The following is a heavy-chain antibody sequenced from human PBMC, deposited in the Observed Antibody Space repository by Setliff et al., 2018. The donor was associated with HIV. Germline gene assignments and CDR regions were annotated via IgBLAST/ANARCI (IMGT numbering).Heavy chain of an antibody. J-gene: IGHJ6*04. CDR3: ARDWNYVVDV. CDR2: MNPNNGNT. V-gene: IGHV1-8*02. D-gene: IGHD1-1*01. CDR1: GYTFVSYD. Sequence: ASVKVSCKASGYTFVSYDINWVRQATGQGLEWMGWMNPNNGNTGYSQKFQGRVTMTRNTSISTAYMELSSLRSDDTAVYYCARDWNYVVDVWGKGTKVTVSS.